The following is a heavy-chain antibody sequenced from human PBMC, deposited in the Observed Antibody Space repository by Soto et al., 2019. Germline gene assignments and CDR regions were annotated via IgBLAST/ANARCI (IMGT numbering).Heavy chain of an antibody. J-gene: IGHJ4*02. Sequence: GGSLRLSCAASGFTFSSYAMSWVRQAPGKGLEWVSAISGSGGSTYYADSVKGRFTISRDNSKNTLYLQMNSLRAEDTAVYYCLQAAADSRGGYWGQGTLVTVSS. CDR3: LQAAADSRGGY. CDR2: ISGSGGST. D-gene: IGHD6-13*01. V-gene: IGHV3-23*01. CDR1: GFTFSSYA.